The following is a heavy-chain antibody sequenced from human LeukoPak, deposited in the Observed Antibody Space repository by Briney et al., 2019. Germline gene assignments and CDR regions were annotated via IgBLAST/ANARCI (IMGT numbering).Heavy chain of an antibody. V-gene: IGHV3-30*18. CDR3: AKGSEKDYYYYGMDV. J-gene: IGHJ6*04. CDR1: GFTFSSYG. CDR2: ISYDGSNK. Sequence: GGSLRLSCAASGFTFSSYGMRWVRQAPGKGLEWVAVISYDGSNKYYADSVKGRFTISRDNSKNTLYLQMNSLRAEDTAVYYCAKGSEKDYYYYGMDVWGKGTTVTVSS.